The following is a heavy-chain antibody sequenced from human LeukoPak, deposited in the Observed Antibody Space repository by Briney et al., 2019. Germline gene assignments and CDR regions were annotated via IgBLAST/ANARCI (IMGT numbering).Heavy chain of an antibody. CDR2: IYPGDSDT. CDR3: AREPNYYDSSGYYAGAFDI. J-gene: IGHJ3*02. CDR1: GYSFTSYW. V-gene: IGHV5-51*01. D-gene: IGHD3-22*01. Sequence: GESLKISFKGSGYSFTSYWIGWVRQMPGKGLEWMGIIYPGDSDTRYSPSFQGQVTISADKSISTAYLQWSSLKASDTAMYYCAREPNYYDSSGYYAGAFDIWGQGTMVTVSS.